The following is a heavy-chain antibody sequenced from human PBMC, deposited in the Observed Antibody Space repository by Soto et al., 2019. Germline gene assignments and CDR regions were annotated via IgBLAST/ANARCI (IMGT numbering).Heavy chain of an antibody. V-gene: IGHV1-3*01. CDR3: ASGGWSNWFDP. CDR1: GYTFTIYA. D-gene: IGHD6-19*01. J-gene: IGHJ5*02. CDR2: INAGNGNT. Sequence: ASVKVSCTASGYTFTIYAMHWVRQAPGQRLEWMGWINAGNGNTKYSQKFQGRVTITRDTSASTAYMELSSLRSEDTAVYYCASGGWSNWFDPWGQGTLVTVSS.